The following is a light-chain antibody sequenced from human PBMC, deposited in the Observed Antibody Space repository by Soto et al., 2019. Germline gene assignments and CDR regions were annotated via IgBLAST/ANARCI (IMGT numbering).Light chain of an antibody. CDR3: SSYTSTNAWV. CDR1: SSDVGGNNY. V-gene: IGLV2-14*01. J-gene: IGLJ3*02. CDR2: EVR. Sequence: QSALTQPASVSGSPGQSITISCTGTSSDVGGNNYVSWYQHPPGKAPNLMIYEVRNRPSGVSHRFSGSTCGNTASLTSSGLQAEDEADYYGSSYTSTNAWVFGGGTKLTVL.